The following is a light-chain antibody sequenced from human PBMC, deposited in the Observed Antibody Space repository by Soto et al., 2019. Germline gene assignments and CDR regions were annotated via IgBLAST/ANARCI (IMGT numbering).Light chain of an antibody. CDR2: GSF. CDR1: QSVDNN. V-gene: IGKV3-15*01. CDR3: QQYHEYW. J-gene: IGKJ1*01. Sequence: IVMTQSPVSLSAAPWEIATLSCRASQSVDNNVAWYQQKPGQAPRLLIVGSFARATGIPARFSGSGSGSEFTLTISGLQSDDFATYYCQQYHEYWFGQGTKVDI.